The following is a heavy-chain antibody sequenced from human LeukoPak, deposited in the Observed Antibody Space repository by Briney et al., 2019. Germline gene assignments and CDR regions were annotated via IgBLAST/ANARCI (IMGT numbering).Heavy chain of an antibody. D-gene: IGHD4-17*01. J-gene: IGHJ3*02. Sequence: KPSGTLSLTCTVSGGSISSYYWSWIRQPAGKGLEWIGRIYTSGSTNYNPSLKSRVTMSVDTSKNQFSLKLSSVTAADTAVYYCARDTTVTTTTTGNFDIWGQGTMVTVSS. CDR2: IYTSGST. V-gene: IGHV4-4*07. CDR1: GGSISSYY. CDR3: ARDTTVTTTTTGNFDI.